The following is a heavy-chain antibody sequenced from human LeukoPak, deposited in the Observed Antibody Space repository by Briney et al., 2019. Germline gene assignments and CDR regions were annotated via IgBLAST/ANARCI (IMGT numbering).Heavy chain of an antibody. V-gene: IGHV3-23*01. CDR2: ISGSGGST. Sequence: GGSLRLSCAASGFTFSSYAMSWVRQAPGNGLEWVSAISGSGGSTYYADSVKGRFTISRDNSKNTLYLQMNSLRAEDTAVYYCATRRVEDSSGRLFDYWGQGTLVTVSS. J-gene: IGHJ4*02. CDR3: ATRRVEDSSGRLFDY. CDR1: GFTFSSYA. D-gene: IGHD6-19*01.